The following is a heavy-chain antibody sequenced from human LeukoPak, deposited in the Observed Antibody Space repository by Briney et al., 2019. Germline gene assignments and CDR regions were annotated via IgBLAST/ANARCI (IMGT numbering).Heavy chain of an antibody. J-gene: IGHJ4*02. CDR3: ARNRIPYSSSWYWVDY. CDR1: GGSISSGSYY. Sequence: SETLSLTCTVSGGSISSGSYYWSWIRQPAGKGLEWIGRIYTSGGTNYNPSLKSRVTMSVDTSKNQFSLKLSSVTAADTAVYYCARNRIPYSSSWYWVDYWGQGTLVTVSS. V-gene: IGHV4-61*02. CDR2: IYTSGGT. D-gene: IGHD6-13*01.